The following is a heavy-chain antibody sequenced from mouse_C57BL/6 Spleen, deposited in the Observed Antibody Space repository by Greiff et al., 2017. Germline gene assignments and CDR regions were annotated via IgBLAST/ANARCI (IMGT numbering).Heavy chain of an antibody. D-gene: IGHD2-12*01. CDR1: GFTFSSYA. CDR2: ISSGGDYI. J-gene: IGHJ4*01. CDR3: TRDDSSYSYYYAMDY. Sequence: EVMLVESGEGLVKPGGSLKLSCAASGFTFSSYAMSWVRQTPEKRLEWVAYISSGGDYIYYADTVKGRFTISRDNARNTLYLQMSSLKSEDTAMYYCTRDDSSYSYYYAMDYWGQGTSVTVSA. V-gene: IGHV5-9-1*02.